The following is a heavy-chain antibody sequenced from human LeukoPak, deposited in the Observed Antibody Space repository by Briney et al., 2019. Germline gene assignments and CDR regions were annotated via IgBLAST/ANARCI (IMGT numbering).Heavy chain of an antibody. D-gene: IGHD2-15*01. CDR2: IYHSGST. CDR3: AREQVVVAATPDYYYYYYGMDV. J-gene: IGHJ6*02. V-gene: IGHV4-4*02. CDR1: GGSISSSNW. Sequence: PSGTLSLTCAVSGGSISSSNWWSWVRQPPGKGLEWIGEIYHSGSTNYNPSLKSRVTISVDKSKNQFSLKLSSVTAADTAVYYCAREQVVVAATPDYYYYYYGMDVWGQGTTVTVSS.